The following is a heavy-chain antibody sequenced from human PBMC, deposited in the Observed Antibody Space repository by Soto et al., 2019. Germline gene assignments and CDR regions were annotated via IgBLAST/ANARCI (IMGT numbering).Heavy chain of an antibody. CDR3: AKDRLDYYGMDV. CDR1: GFTFSSYG. CDR2: ISYDGSNK. V-gene: IGHV3-30*18. J-gene: IGHJ6*02. D-gene: IGHD6-19*01. Sequence: QVQLVESGGGVVQPGRSLRLSCAASGFTFSSYGMHWVRQAPGKGLEWVAVISYDGSNKYYADSVKGRFTISRDNSMNTLYLQMNSLRAEDTAVYYCAKDRLDYYGMDVWGQGTTVTVSS.